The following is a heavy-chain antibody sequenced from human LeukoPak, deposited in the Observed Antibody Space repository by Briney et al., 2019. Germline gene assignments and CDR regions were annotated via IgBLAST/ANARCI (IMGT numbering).Heavy chain of an antibody. CDR1: GFTFSSYW. CDR3: ARALVGYYDSSGYYADAFDI. V-gene: IGHV3-7*01. Sequence: GGSLRLSCAASGFTFSSYWMSWVRQAPGKWLEWVANIKQDGSEKYYVDSVKGRFTISRDNAKNSLYLQMNSLRAEDTAVYYCARALVGYYDSSGYYADAFDIWGQGTMVTVSS. J-gene: IGHJ3*02. D-gene: IGHD3-22*01. CDR2: IKQDGSEK.